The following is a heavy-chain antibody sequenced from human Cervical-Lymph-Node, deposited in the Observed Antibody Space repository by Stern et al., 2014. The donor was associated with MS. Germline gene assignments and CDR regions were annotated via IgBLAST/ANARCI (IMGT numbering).Heavy chain of an antibody. CDR2: IDHSGTT. Sequence: VQLLESGPGLVKPSGTLSLTCAVSGGSISSTNWWSWVRQPPGKGLAWIGDIDHSGTTTTTPSTKSRVTISLENPKNQFSLKLPSVPAADTAVYYCASRPFFCSSTTCYADSWGQGTLVTVSS. V-gene: IGHV4-4*02. D-gene: IGHD2-2*01. CDR1: GGSISSTNW. J-gene: IGHJ4*02. CDR3: ASRPFFCSSTTCYADS.